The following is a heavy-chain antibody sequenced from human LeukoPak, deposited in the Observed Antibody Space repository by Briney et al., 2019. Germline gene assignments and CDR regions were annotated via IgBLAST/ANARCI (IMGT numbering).Heavy chain of an antibody. Sequence: PSQTLSLTCAVSGGPISSGGYSWSWIRQPPGKGLEWIGYIYHSGSTYYNPSLKSRVTISVDRSKNQFSLKLSSVTAADTAVYYCATYDSSGYYYDYWGQGTLVTVSS. D-gene: IGHD3-22*01. CDR1: GGPISSGGYS. J-gene: IGHJ4*02. V-gene: IGHV4-30-2*01. CDR3: ATYDSSGYYYDY. CDR2: IYHSGST.